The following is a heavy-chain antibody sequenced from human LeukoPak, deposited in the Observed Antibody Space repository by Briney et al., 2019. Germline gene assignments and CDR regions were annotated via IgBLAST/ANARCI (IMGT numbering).Heavy chain of an antibody. J-gene: IGHJ5*02. CDR1: GFTVSSNY. CDR3: ARDRQGVWFDP. D-gene: IGHD6-13*01. CDR2: IYSGGST. Sequence: GGSLRLSCAASGFTVSSNYMSWVRQAPGKGLEWGSVIYSGGSTYYADSVKGRFTISRDNSKNTLYLQMNSLRAEDTAVYYCARDRQGVWFDPWGQGTLVTVSS. V-gene: IGHV3-66*01.